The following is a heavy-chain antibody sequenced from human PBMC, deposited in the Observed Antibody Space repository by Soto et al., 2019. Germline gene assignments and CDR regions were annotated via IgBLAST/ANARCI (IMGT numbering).Heavy chain of an antibody. V-gene: IGHV4-31*03. CDR1: GGSISRGGYY. CDR2: IYYSGST. D-gene: IGHD3-10*01. CDR3: ARGPNYYGSGSYY. Sequence: SETLSLTCTVSGGSISRGGYYWSWIRQHPGKGLEWIGYIYYSGSTYYNPSLKSRVTISVDTSKNQFSLKLSSVTAADTAVYYCARGPNYYGSGSYYWGQGTLVTVSS. J-gene: IGHJ4*02.